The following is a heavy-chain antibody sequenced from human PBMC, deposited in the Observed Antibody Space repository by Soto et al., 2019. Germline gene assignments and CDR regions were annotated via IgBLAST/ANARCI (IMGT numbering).Heavy chain of an antibody. CDR3: ARVVDYYAPYYYYRMDV. J-gene: IGHJ6*02. CDR2: ISSSTSSL. V-gene: IGHV3-21*01. CDR1: GFTFSSSS. Sequence: EVQLVESGGGLGKPGGSLRLSCAASGFTFSSSSMNWVRQAPGKGLECVSSISSSTSSLYYADSVKGRFTISRDNAKNSLYLQMNSLRAEDTAVYDCARVVDYYAPYYYYRMDVCGQGTTVTVSS. D-gene: IGHD3-10*01.